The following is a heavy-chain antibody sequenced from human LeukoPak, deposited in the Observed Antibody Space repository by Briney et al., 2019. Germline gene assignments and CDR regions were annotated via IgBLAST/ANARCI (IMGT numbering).Heavy chain of an antibody. Sequence: PSETLSLTCTVSGGSISSSSYYWNWIRQPAGKGLEWIGRIYTSGSTNYNPSLKSRVTISVGRSKNQFSLKLSSVTAADTAVYYCAREDTTLGWFDPWGQGTLVTVSS. D-gene: IGHD5-18*01. V-gene: IGHV4-61*02. CDR2: IYTSGST. CDR3: AREDTTLGWFDP. CDR1: GGSISSSSYY. J-gene: IGHJ5*02.